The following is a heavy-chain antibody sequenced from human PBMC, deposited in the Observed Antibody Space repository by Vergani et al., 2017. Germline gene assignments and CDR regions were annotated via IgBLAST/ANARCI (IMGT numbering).Heavy chain of an antibody. CDR3: AKDKVAGRDYYYYGMDF. V-gene: IGHV3-30*18. CDR1: GFTFSSYG. Sequence: QVQLVESGGGVVQPGRSLRLYCAASGFTFSSYGMHWVRQAPGKGLEWVAVISYDGSNKYYADSVKGRFTISRDNSKNTLYLQMNSLRAEDTAVYYCAKDKVAGRDYYYYGMDFWGQGSTVTGSS. CDR2: ISYDGSNK. D-gene: IGHD6-19*01. J-gene: IGHJ6*02.